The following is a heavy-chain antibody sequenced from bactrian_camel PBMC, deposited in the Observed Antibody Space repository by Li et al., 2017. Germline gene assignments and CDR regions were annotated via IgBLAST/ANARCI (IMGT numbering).Heavy chain of an antibody. CDR1: GYMYNSWC. D-gene: IGHD4*01. V-gene: IGHV3S53*01. CDR2: IDNDGMT. Sequence: VQLVESGGGSVQAGGSLTLSCTISGYMYNSWCMVWFRQVPGKDREGVASIDNDGMTSYATSVKGRFTISTDSAKNTLYLQRNNLSPEDTAMYYCAADPGRCVHNFYDANRLVYKGQGTQVTVS. J-gene: IGHJ4*01.